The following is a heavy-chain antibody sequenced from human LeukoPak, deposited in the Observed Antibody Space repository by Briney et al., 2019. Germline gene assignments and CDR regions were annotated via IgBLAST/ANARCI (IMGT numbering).Heavy chain of an antibody. Sequence: GASVKVSCKGSGYNFSVYYMHWVRQAPGQGLEWMGWMDPNSGDTIYAPKFQGRVSMTRDTSITTAYMELSSLTFDDSAIYYRATKGGLTPNTLAMWGHGTMVTVSS. CDR3: ATKGGLTPNTLAM. J-gene: IGHJ3*01. D-gene: IGHD2-15*01. CDR1: GYNFSVYY. CDR2: MDPNSGDT. V-gene: IGHV1-2*02.